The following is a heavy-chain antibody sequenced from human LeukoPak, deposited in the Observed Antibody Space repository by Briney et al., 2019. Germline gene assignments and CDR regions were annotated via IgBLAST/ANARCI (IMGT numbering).Heavy chain of an antibody. CDR3: ARQRYCHSTSCYFDY. D-gene: IGHD2-2*01. J-gene: IGHJ4*02. CDR2: MYHSGST. CDR1: GYSISSGYY. V-gene: IGHV4-38-2*01. Sequence: PSETLSLTCAVSGYSISSGYYWAWIRQPPGKGLEWIGSMYHSGSTYDSPSLKSRVTMSVDTSKNQFSLKLTSVTAADTAVYYCARQRYCHSTSCYFDYWGQGTLVTVPS.